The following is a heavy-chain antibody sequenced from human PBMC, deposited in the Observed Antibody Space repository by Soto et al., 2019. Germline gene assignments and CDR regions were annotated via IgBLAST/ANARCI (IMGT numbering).Heavy chain of an antibody. V-gene: IGHV1-69*02. CDR1: GGTFSSYT. CDR3: ATHHVIVVVPAAHAPLDY. D-gene: IGHD2-2*01. Sequence: QVQLVQSGAEVKKPGSSVKVSCKASGGTFSSYTISWVRQAPGQGLEWMGRIIPILGIANYAQKFQGRVTITADKSTSTAYMELSSLRSEDTAVYYCATHHVIVVVPAAHAPLDYWGQGTLVTVSS. J-gene: IGHJ4*02. CDR2: IIPILGIA.